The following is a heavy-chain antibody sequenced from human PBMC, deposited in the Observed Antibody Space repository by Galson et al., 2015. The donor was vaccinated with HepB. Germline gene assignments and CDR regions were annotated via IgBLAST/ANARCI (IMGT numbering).Heavy chain of an antibody. CDR2: INPNSGGT. V-gene: IGHV1-2*02. D-gene: IGHD2-15*01. CDR3: ASGAHCSGGSCPPPY. CDR1: GYTFTGYY. Sequence: SVKVSCKASGYTFTGYYMHWVRQAPGQGLEWMGWINPNSGGTNYAQKFQGRVTMTRDTSISTAYMELSRLRSDDTAVYYCASGAHCSGGSCPPPYWGQGTLVTVSS. J-gene: IGHJ4*02.